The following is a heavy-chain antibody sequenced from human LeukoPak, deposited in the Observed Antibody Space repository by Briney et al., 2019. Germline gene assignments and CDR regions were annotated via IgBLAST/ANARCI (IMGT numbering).Heavy chain of an antibody. D-gene: IGHD5-24*01. J-gene: IGHJ3*02. V-gene: IGHV1-69*06. Sequence: SVKVSCKASGGTFSSYAISWVRQAPGQGLEWMGGIIPIFGTANYAQKFQGRVTITADKSTSTAYMEQSSLRSEDTAVYYCARKMADAFDIWGQGTMVTVSS. CDR3: ARKMADAFDI. CDR1: GGTFSSYA. CDR2: IIPIFGTA.